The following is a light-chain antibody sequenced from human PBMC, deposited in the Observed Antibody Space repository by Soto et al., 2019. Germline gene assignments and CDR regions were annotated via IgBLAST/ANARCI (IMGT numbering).Light chain of an antibody. CDR2: RSD. CDR1: SSNIGVKT. CDR3: SAWDDSLNGRV. Sequence: QSVLTQPPSVSGTPGQRVTISCSGSSSNIGVKTVNWDQQFPGSAPKLLIFRSDQRPSGVPDRFSGSKSGTSASLAISGLQSEDEADYYCSAWDDSLNGRVFGTGTKLTVL. V-gene: IGLV1-44*01. J-gene: IGLJ1*01.